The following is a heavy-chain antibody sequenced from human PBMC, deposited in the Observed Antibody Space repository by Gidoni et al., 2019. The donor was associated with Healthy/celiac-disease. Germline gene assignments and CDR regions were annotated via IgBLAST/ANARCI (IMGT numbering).Heavy chain of an antibody. CDR3: ARMDRGYCSGGSCYSGIGYYYGMDV. CDR1: DGSISSYY. CDR2: IYLGGST. Sequence: QVQLQESGPGLVKPSETLSLTCTVSDGSISSYYWLWIRETPGKGLEWIGYIYLGGSTNYTPSRKSRVTISGDTSKNQFSLKLSSVTAADTDVYYCARMDRGYCSGGSCYSGIGYYYGMDVWGQGTTVTVSS. V-gene: IGHV4-59*01. J-gene: IGHJ6*02. D-gene: IGHD2-15*01.